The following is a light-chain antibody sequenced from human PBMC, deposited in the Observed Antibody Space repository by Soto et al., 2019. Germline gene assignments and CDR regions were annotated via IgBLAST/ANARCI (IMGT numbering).Light chain of an antibody. Sequence: EIVLTQSPGTLYLSPGQSATLSCRASQSIATNYLDWYQQRTGQAPRLLIYGSSSRASGIPDGFSGRGAGTDFTLCISRQEPEDFAVYFCQQYGSSFTFGPGTKVDI. CDR2: GSS. CDR3: QQYGSSFT. CDR1: QSIATNY. V-gene: IGKV3-20*01. J-gene: IGKJ3*01.